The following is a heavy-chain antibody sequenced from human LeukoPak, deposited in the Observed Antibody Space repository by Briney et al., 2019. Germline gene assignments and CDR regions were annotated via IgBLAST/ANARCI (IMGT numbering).Heavy chain of an antibody. J-gene: IGHJ4*02. D-gene: IGHD4-17*01. V-gene: IGHV3-23*01. CDR2: ISGGGETT. CDR1: GFTFNNYA. CDR3: ARDYADYVGYFFFDY. Sequence: GGSLRLSCAASGFTFNNYAMNWVRQAPGKGLEWVSSISGGGETTYYADSAKGRFTISRDNSQNTLYLQMNSLRAGDTAVYYCARDYADYVGYFFFDYWGQGTLVTVSS.